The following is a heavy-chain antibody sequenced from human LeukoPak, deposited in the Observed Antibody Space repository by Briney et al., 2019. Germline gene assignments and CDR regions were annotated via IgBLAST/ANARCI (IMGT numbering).Heavy chain of an antibody. J-gene: IGHJ4*02. D-gene: IGHD6-19*01. V-gene: IGHV3-7*01. Sequence: PGGSLRLSCAASGFTFSSYSMNWVRQAPGKGLEWVANIKQDGSEKYYVDSVKGRFTISRDNAKNSLYLQMNSLRAEDTAVYYCARDVAVAGTADFDYWGQGTLVTVSS. CDR1: GFTFSSYS. CDR3: ARDVAVAGTADFDY. CDR2: IKQDGSEK.